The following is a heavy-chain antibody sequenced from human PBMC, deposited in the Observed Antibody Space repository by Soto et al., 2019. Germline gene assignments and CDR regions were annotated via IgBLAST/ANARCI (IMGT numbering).Heavy chain of an antibody. Sequence: GSLRLSCAASGFTFSSYDMHWVRQATGKGLEWVSAIGTAGDTYYPGSVKGRFTISRENAKNSLYLQMNSLRAGDTAVYYCARASPGYCSGGSCYSHYGMDVWGQGTTVTVSS. J-gene: IGHJ6*02. CDR3: ARASPGYCSGGSCYSHYGMDV. CDR2: IGTAGDT. V-gene: IGHV3-13*01. CDR1: GFTFSSYD. D-gene: IGHD2-15*01.